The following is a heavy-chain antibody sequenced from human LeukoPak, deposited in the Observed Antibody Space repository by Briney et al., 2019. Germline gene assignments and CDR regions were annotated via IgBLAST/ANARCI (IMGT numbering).Heavy chain of an antibody. CDR3: ARTGFTYGSAGS. J-gene: IGHJ5*02. Sequence: SETLSLTCTVSGGSINSGDYYWSWVRHPPGKGLEWIGCFYYTGKTFYNPSLQSRVAISGDTAKNQVSLRVTSVTAADTALYYCARTGFTYGSAGSWGQGTLVTVSA. CDR1: GGSINSGDYY. CDR2: FYYTGKT. V-gene: IGHV4-30-4*01. D-gene: IGHD5-18*01.